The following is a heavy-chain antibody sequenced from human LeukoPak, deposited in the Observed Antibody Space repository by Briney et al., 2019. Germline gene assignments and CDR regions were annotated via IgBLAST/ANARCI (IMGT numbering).Heavy chain of an antibody. D-gene: IGHD1-26*01. CDR3: AKMDSYTTPVGADSGSYYSDY. Sequence: PRGSLRLSCAAYGFTFSSHGVHWVRQAPGEGLEWVAFVRNDASNKFYADYVKGRFTISRDNSDDTVSLQMNSLRDEDTALYYWAKMDSYTTPVGADSGSYYSDYWGQGTLIIVSS. V-gene: IGHV3-30*02. CDR1: GFTFSSHG. CDR2: VRNDASNK. J-gene: IGHJ4*02.